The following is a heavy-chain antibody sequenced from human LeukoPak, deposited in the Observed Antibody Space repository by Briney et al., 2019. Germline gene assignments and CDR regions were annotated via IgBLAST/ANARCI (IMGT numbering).Heavy chain of an antibody. CDR3: ARHVVRGYSYGFDY. CDR2: IDPSDSYT. V-gene: IGHV5-10-1*01. D-gene: IGHD5-18*01. J-gene: IGHJ4*02. Sequence: GESLKISCKGSGSHFTSYWISWVRQMPGKGLEWIGRIDPSDSYTNYSPSFQGHVTISADKSISTAYLQWSSLKASDTAMYYCARHVVRGYSYGFDYWGQGTLVTVSS. CDR1: GSHFTSYW.